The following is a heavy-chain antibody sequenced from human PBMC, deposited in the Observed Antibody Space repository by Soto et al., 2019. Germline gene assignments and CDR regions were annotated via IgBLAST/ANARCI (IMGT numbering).Heavy chain of an antibody. J-gene: IGHJ6*02. CDR2: IDPSDSYT. D-gene: IGHD3-16*01. V-gene: IGHV5-10-1*01. CDR1: GYSFTSYW. CDR3: ARSRITPQGYYYGMDV. Sequence: GESLKISCTGSGYSFTSYWISWVRQMPGKGLEWMGRIDPSDSYTNYSPSFQGHVTISADKSISTAYLQWSSLKASDTAMYYCARSRITPQGYYYGMDVWGQGTTVTVSS.